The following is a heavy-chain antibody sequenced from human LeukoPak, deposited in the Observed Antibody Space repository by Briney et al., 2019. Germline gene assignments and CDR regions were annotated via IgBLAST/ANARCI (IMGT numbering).Heavy chain of an antibody. V-gene: IGHV3-7*01. Sequence: GGSLRLSCAVSGFTFSNYWMSWLRQAPGKGLEWVANIKQDGSEKYYVDSVKGRFTISRDNAKNSLYLQMHSLRAEDTAVYYCALDSSSWYRVPFDYWGQGTLVTVSS. J-gene: IGHJ4*02. D-gene: IGHD6-13*01. CDR2: IKQDGSEK. CDR1: GFTFSNYW. CDR3: ALDSSSWYRVPFDY.